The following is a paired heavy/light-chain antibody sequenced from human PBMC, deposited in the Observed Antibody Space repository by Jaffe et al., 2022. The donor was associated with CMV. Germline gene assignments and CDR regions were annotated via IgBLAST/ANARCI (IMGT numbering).Light chain of an antibody. CDR2: DVS. CDR3: QHLDT. J-gene: IGKJ2*01. V-gene: IGKV3D-20*01. Sequence: IVLTQSPATLSLSPGERATLSCGASQSVSTSYLAWYQQKPGLAPRLLIYDVSSRAPGIPDRFSGSGSGTDFTLTISRLEPEDCAMYYCQHLDTFGQGTKLEIK. CDR1: QSVSTSY.
Heavy chain of an antibody. Sequence: QVPLVESGGGLVKPGTSLRLSCAASGFTFTDYYMSWIRQAPGKGLEWVSYISVSGSTIFYADSVRGRFTISRDNAKNSLYLQMNSLRAEDTALYYCARATPDRSGWYFDSWGQGTLVTVSS. CDR1: GFTFTDYY. V-gene: IGHV3-11*01. CDR2: ISVSGSTI. CDR3: ARATPDRSGWYFDS. J-gene: IGHJ4*02. D-gene: IGHD6-19*01.